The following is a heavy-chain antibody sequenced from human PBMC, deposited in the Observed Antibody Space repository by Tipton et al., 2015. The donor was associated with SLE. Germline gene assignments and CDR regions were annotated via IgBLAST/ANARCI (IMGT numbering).Heavy chain of an antibody. Sequence: TLSLTCSVSGDSITNYYWTWIRQTPGKGLEWIGCIYTSGTTKYNPSLKGRVTISVDTSKNHFSLKLISVTAADTAVYYCAREFLNPVTTVHYYFDLWGRGTLVTVSS. CDR1: GDSITNYY. CDR2: IYTSGTT. J-gene: IGHJ2*01. CDR3: AREFLNPVTTVHYYFDL. V-gene: IGHV4-4*08. D-gene: IGHD4-11*01.